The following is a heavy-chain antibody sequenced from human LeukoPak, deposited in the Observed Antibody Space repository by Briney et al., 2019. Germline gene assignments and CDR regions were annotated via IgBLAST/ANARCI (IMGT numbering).Heavy chain of an antibody. V-gene: IGHV5-10-1*01. CDR1: GYSFTSYW. CDR2: IDPSDSYT. CDR3: ARQGTMVRSFGY. J-gene: IGHJ4*02. D-gene: IGHD3-10*01. Sequence: GESLKISCKGSGYSFTSYWTSWVRQMPGKGLEWMGRIDPSDSYTNYSPSFQGHVTISADKSISTAYLQWSSLNASDTAMYYCARQGTMVRSFGYWGQGTLVTVSS.